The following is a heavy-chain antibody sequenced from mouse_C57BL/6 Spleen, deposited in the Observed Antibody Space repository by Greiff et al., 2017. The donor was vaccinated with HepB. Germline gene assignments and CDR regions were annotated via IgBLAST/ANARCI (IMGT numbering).Heavy chain of an antibody. CDR3: TNYGSSSGYFDV. D-gene: IGHD1-1*01. V-gene: IGHV1-15*01. CDR2: IDPETGGT. J-gene: IGHJ1*03. Sequence: VQVVESGAELVRPGASVTLSCKASGYTFTDYEMHWVKQTPVHGLEWIGAIDPETGGTAYNQKFKGKAILTADKSSSTAYMELRSLTSEDSAVYYCTNYGSSSGYFDVWGTGTTVTVSS. CDR1: GYTFTDYE.